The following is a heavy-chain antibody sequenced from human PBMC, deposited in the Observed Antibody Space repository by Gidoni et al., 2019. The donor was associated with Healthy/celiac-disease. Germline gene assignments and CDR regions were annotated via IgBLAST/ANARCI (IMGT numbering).Heavy chain of an antibody. D-gene: IGHD3-22*01. CDR1: VWSFSGSY. CDR2: INHSGST. V-gene: IGHV4-34*01. CDR3: ERGRRIVVYDYYYMDV. J-gene: IGHJ6*03. Sequence: HVQLQHCGAGLLKPSETLSLTCAVYVWSFSGSYWSWIRQPPGKGLEWIGEINHSGSTNYNQSLKRRVSIAVDTSKNQFTLKLSYVTAAETAVYDCERGRRIVVYDYYYMDVWGKGTTVTVSS.